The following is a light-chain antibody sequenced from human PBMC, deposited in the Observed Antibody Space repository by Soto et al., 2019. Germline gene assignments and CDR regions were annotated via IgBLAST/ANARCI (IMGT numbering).Light chain of an antibody. CDR2: GAS. V-gene: IGKV3-15*01. J-gene: IGKJ5*01. CDR1: QSVSSN. Sequence: EIVMTQSPATLSVSPGERATLSCRASQSVSSNLAWYQQKPGRAPRLLIYGASTRATGIPARFSCSGSVTEFTLTISRLQSEDFAVYYCQHYNNCRPWTFGHGTRLEIK. CDR3: QHYNNCRPWT.